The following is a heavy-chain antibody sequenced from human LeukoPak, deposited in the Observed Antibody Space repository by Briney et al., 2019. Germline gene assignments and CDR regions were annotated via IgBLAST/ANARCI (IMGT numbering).Heavy chain of an antibody. CDR2: INHSGGT. CDR1: GGSFSGYY. J-gene: IGHJ5*02. Sequence: ASETLSLTCAVYGGSFSGYYWSWIRQPPGKGLEWIGEINHSGGTNYNAALKSRVTISVDTSKNQFSLKLSSVTAADTAVYYCARVFSTNYYDNRGWFDPWGQGTLVTVSS. V-gene: IGHV4-34*01. D-gene: IGHD3-22*01. CDR3: ARVFSTNYYDNRGWFDP.